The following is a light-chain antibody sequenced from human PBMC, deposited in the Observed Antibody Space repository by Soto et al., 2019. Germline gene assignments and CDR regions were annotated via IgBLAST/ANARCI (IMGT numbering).Light chain of an antibody. V-gene: IGKV3-15*01. CDR3: QQYNGWPPIT. CDR1: QSVSSR. Sequence: EIKMTQSPATLSGSLGERATVTCKTSQSVSSRLAWYQQKPGKAPKLLIYDASRWASVIPARFSGSGSGTEFTLTISSLQSEDFAVYYCQQYNGWPPITFGEGTRL. CDR2: DAS. J-gene: IGKJ5*01.